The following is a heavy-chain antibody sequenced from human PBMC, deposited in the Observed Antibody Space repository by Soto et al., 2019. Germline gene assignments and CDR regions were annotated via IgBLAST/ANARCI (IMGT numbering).Heavy chain of an antibody. V-gene: IGHV4-34*01. CDR1: GGSFSGYY. CDR2: INHSGST. Sequence: QVQLQQWGAGLLKPSETLSLTCAVYGGSFSGYYWSWIRQPPGKGLEWIGEINHSGSTNYNPSLKSRVTISVDTSQNQFSLKLSSVTAADTAVYYGARGFWSGSYSGGLGMDVWGQGSTVTVSS. CDR3: ARGFWSGSYSGGLGMDV. J-gene: IGHJ6*02. D-gene: IGHD3-3*01.